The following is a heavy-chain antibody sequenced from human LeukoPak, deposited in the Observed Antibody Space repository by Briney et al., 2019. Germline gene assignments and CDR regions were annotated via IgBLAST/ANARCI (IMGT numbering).Heavy chain of an antibody. J-gene: IGHJ4*02. CDR2: IYYSGST. CDR1: GGSISSYY. D-gene: IGHD1-26*01. Sequence: SETLSLTCTVSGGSISSYYWSWIRQPPGKGLEWIGYIYYSGSTNYNPSLKSQVTISVDTSKNQFSLKLNSVTAADTAVYYCARGPEGGRYPVDYWGQGTLVTVSS. CDR3: ARGPEGGRYPVDY. V-gene: IGHV4-59*01.